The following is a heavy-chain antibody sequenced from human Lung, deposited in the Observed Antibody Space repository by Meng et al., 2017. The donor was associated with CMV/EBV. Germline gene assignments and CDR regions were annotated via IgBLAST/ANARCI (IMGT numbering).Heavy chain of an antibody. CDR1: GFTLSSYW. J-gene: IGHJ4*02. D-gene: IGHD2-15*01. Sequence: GESXKISCAASGFTLSSYWMHWVRQVPGKGLVWVARINSDGSGTRYADSVKGRFTISRDNTMSTLSLQMNNLRAEDAAVYYCVRSIIVVKPATSYYFDYWXQGTXVTVSS. CDR2: INSDGSGT. CDR3: VRSIIVVKPATSYYFDY. V-gene: IGHV3-74*01.